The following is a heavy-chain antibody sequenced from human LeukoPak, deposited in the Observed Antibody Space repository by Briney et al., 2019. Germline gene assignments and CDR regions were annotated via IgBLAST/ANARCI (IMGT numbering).Heavy chain of an antibody. Sequence: SGGSLRLSCAASGFTVSSNYMSWVRQAPGKGLEWVSVIYSGGSTYYADSVKGRFTISRDNSKNTLYLQMNSLRAEDTAVYYCARPQGDYGDYVAYYGMDVWGQGTTVTVSS. CDR2: IYSGGST. CDR3: ARPQGDYGDYVAYYGMDV. D-gene: IGHD4-17*01. V-gene: IGHV3-53*01. J-gene: IGHJ6*02. CDR1: GFTVSSNY.